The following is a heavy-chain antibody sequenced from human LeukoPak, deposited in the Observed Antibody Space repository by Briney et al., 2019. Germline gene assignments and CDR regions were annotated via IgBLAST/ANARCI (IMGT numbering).Heavy chain of an antibody. CDR1: GGSISSGSYC. CDR3: ARDIWFGEFRGNWFDP. D-gene: IGHD3-10*01. CDR2: IYTSGST. V-gene: IGHV4-61*02. Sequence: PSETLSLTCTVSGGSISSGSYCWSWIRQPAGKGLEWIGRIYTSGSTNYNPSLKSRVTISVDTSKNQFSLKLSSVTAADTAVYYCARDIWFGEFRGNWFDPWGQGTLVTVSS. J-gene: IGHJ5*02.